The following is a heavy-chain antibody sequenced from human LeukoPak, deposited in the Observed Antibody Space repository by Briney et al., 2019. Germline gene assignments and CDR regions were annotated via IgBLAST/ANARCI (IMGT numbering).Heavy chain of an antibody. CDR2: ISYDGSNK. V-gene: IGHV3-30*18. CDR1: GFTFSSYG. D-gene: IGHD6-19*01. J-gene: IGHJ6*02. Sequence: GGSLRLSCAASGFTFSSYGMHWVRQAPGKGLEWVAVISYDGSNKYYADSVKGRFTISRDNSKNTLYLQMDSLRAEDTAVYYCAKGVAGTPYYYYGMDVWGQGTTVTVSS. CDR3: AKGVAGTPYYYYGMDV.